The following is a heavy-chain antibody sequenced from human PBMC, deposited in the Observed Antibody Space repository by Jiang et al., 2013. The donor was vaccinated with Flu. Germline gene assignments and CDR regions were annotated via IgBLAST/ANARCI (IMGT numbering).Heavy chain of an antibody. CDR3: AKDRTGDYPVDAFDI. CDR2: ISGSGGST. CDR1: SYA. J-gene: IGHJ3*02. D-gene: IGHD4-17*01. Sequence: SYAMSWVRQAPGKGLEWVSAISGSGGSTYYADSVKGRFTISRDNSKNTLYLQMNSLRAEDTAVYYCAKDRTGDYPVDAFDIWGQGTMVTVSS. V-gene: IGHV3-23*01.